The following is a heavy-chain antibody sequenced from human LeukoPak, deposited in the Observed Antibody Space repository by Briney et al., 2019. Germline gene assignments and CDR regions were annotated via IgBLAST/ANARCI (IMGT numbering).Heavy chain of an antibody. CDR3: AKGVGGYCSGGSCLYFDY. Sequence: PGRSLRLSCTASGFTFGDYGMSWFRQAPGKGLEWVAFIRSKAYGGTTEYAASVKGRFTISRDDSKTIAYLQMNSLKTEDTAVYYCAKGVGGYCSGGSCLYFDYWGQGTLVTVSS. J-gene: IGHJ4*02. V-gene: IGHV3-49*03. CDR2: IRSKAYGGTT. CDR1: GFTFGDYG. D-gene: IGHD2-15*01.